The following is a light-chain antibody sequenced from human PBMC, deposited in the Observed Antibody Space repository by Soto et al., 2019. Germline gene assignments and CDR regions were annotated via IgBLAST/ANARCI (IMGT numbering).Light chain of an antibody. CDR2: DAS. J-gene: IGKJ1*01. V-gene: IGKV1-5*01. CDR1: QSISNW. Sequence: DIQMTQSPSTLSASVGDRVTITCRASQSISNWLAWYQQKPGKAPKLLIYDASSLESGVPSRFSGSGSGTEFTLTISRLQPDDFATDYCQQYNSYPRTFGQGTKVEIK. CDR3: QQYNSYPRT.